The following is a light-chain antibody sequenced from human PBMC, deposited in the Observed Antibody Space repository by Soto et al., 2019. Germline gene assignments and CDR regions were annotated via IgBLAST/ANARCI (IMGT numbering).Light chain of an antibody. CDR1: QTVRTNY. J-gene: IGKJ4*01. CDR3: QQYRDSPLT. Sequence: EIVLTQSPGTLSLSPGERATLSCRASQTVRTNYLAWFQHKPGQAPRLLIYGASSRATGIPDRFSGSGSGTGFTITINRLELEAFAVYFCQQYRDSPLTFGGGTKVEIK. CDR2: GAS. V-gene: IGKV3-20*01.